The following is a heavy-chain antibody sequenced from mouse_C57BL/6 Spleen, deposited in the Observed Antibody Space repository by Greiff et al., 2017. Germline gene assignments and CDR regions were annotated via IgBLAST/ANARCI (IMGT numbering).Heavy chain of an antibody. CDR3: ARTLLLLLAPMDY. D-gene: IGHD1-1*01. CDR2: IWSGGST. V-gene: IGHV2-2*01. CDR1: GFSLTSYG. Sequence: QVQLQQSGPGLVQPSQSLSITCTVSGFSLTSYGVHWVRQSPGKGLEWLGVIWSGGSTDYNAAFISRLSISKDNSKSQVFFKMNSLQADDTAIYYCARTLLLLLAPMDYWGQGTSVTVSS. J-gene: IGHJ4*01.